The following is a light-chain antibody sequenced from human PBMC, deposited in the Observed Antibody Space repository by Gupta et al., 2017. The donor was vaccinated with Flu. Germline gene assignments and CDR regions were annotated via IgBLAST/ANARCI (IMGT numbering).Light chain of an antibody. CDR1: AFPKKY. J-gene: IGLJ2*01. V-gene: IGLV3-25*03. CDR2: RDY. CDR3: QSADSSVTSLI. Sequence: SYELTQPPSVSVSPGQTARIPCTGDAFPKKYGYWYQQKPGQAPVLVIFRDYERPSGIPERFSGSISGTTVTLTISGVQTEDEADYYCQSADSSVTSLIFGGGTKLTVL.